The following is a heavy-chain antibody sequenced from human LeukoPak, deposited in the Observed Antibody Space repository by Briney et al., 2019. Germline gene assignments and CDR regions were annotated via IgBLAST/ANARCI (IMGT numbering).Heavy chain of an antibody. CDR2: IKQDGSEK. V-gene: IGHV3-7*01. CDR3: ARGQVAFDI. Sequence: GGSLRLSCAASGFTFSGYWMSWVRQAPGKGLEWVANIKQDGSEKYYVDSVKGRFTISRDNANNSLYLQMNSLRAEDTAVYYCARGQVAFDIWGQGTMVAVSS. CDR1: GFTFSGYW. J-gene: IGHJ3*02.